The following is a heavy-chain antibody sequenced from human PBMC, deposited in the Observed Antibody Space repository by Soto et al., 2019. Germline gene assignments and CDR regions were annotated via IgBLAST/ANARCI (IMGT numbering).Heavy chain of an antibody. V-gene: IGHV1-69*08. J-gene: IGHJ4*02. CDR2: IIPILGIA. CDR3: ARDGGDYGDYLFDY. Sequence: QVQLVQSGAEVKKPGSSVKVSCKASGGTFSSYTISWVRQAPGQGLEWMGRIIPILGIANYAQKFQGRVTITADKSTSTAYMELSSLRAEDTAVYYCARDGGDYGDYLFDYWGQGTLVTVSS. D-gene: IGHD4-17*01. CDR1: GGTFSSYT.